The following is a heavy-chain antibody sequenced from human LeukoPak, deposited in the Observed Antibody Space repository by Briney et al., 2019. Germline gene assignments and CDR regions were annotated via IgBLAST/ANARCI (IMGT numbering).Heavy chain of an antibody. J-gene: IGHJ4*02. V-gene: IGHV3-21*01. CDR2: ISGSSVYI. CDR1: GFIFSSYG. CDR3: ARGEYGSGSYHIDY. Sequence: PGGSLRLSCAASGFIFSSYGMHWVRQAPGKGLEWVSFISGSSVYIYYADSVKGRFTISRDNAKNSLYLQMNSLRAEDTAVYYCARGEYGSGSYHIDYWGQGTLVTVSS. D-gene: IGHD3-10*01.